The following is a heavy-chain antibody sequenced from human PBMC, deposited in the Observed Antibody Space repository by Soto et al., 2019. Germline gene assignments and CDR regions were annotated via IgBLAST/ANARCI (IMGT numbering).Heavy chain of an antibody. D-gene: IGHD3-22*01. CDR2: ISGSGGST. CDR3: AKGRAPYDRCGYFGRGDY. Sequence: EVQLLESGGGLVQPGGSLRLSCAASGFTFSSYAMSWVRQAPGKGLEWVSAISGSGGSTYYADSVKGRFTISRDNSKNPLHLQMTRLRAEYTDVYYCAKGRAPYDRCGYFGRGDYWGQGTLVTVSS. V-gene: IGHV3-23*01. CDR1: GFTFSSYA. J-gene: IGHJ4*02.